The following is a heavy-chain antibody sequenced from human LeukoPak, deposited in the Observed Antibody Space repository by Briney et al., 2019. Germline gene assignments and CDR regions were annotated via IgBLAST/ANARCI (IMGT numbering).Heavy chain of an antibody. V-gene: IGHV1-69*06. Sequence: KVSCKASGGTFSSYAISWVRQAPGQGLEWMGGIIPIFGTANYAQKFQGRVTITADKSTSTAYMELSSLRSEDTAVYYCARDLSGYDYGFDYWGQGTLVTVSS. CDR2: IIPIFGTA. J-gene: IGHJ4*02. D-gene: IGHD5-12*01. CDR3: ARDLSGYDYGFDY. CDR1: GGTFSSYA.